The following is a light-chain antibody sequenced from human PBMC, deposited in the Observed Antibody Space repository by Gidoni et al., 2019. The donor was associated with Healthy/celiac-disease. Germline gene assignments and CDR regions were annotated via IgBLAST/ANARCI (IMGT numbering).Light chain of an antibody. CDR3: QSYDSSLSGSSV. Sequence: QSVLTQPPSVSGAPGQRVTISCTGSSSNIGAGYVVHWYQQRPGTAPKLLIYGNSNRPSGFPDRFSGSKSGTSASLAITGLQAEDEADYYCQSYDSSLSGSSVFGTGTKVTVL. CDR2: GNS. CDR1: SSNIGAGYV. V-gene: IGLV1-40*01. J-gene: IGLJ1*01.